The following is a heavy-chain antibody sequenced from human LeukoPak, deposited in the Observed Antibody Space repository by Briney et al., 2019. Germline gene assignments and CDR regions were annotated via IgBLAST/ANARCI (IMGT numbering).Heavy chain of an antibody. J-gene: IGHJ5*02. Sequence: GSLRLSCAASGFTFSDYYMSWIRQPPGKGLEWNGEINQSGSTNYNPSLKSRVTISVDTSKNQFSLKLSSVTAADTAVYYCARGSGRYDILTGHTVNWFDPWGQGTLVTVSS. CDR1: GFTFSDYY. V-gene: IGHV4-34*01. D-gene: IGHD3-9*01. CDR3: ARGSGRYDILTGHTVNWFDP. CDR2: INQSGST.